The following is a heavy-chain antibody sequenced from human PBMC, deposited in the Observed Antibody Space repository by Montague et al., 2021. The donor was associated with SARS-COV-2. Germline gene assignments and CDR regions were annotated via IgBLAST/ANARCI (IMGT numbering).Heavy chain of an antibody. J-gene: IGHJ4*02. D-gene: IGHD1-26*01. CDR3: VHRHPPGAGGSYYYLDY. Sequence: PALVKPTQTLTLTCAVSGFSLTTSGVAVGWIRQPPGKALEWLALIFWDDDKRYSPFLRSRLTISKDTPKNQVVLTVTNMDPVDTATYYCVHRHPPGAGGSYYYLDYWGQGTLVTVSS. CDR1: GFSLTTSGVA. V-gene: IGHV2-5*02. CDR2: IFWDDDK.